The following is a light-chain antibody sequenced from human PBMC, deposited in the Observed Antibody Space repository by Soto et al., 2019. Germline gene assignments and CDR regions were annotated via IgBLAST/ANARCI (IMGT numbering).Light chain of an antibody. J-gene: IGLJ1*01. CDR2: DVS. Sequence: QSALTQPASVSGSPGQSITISCTGTSSDVGGYNYVSWYQQHPGKAPKLMIYDVSNRPSGVSNRFSGSKSGNTASLTISGLQAEDEADYYCSSNTSSRTRVFGTGTKLTVL. CDR1: SSDVGGYNY. V-gene: IGLV2-14*01. CDR3: SSNTSSRTRV.